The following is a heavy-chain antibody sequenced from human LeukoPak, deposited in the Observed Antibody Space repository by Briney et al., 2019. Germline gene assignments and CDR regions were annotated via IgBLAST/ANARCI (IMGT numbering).Heavy chain of an antibody. D-gene: IGHD3-3*01. CDR1: GFTFSSYG. Sequence: QPGRSLRFSCAASGFTFSSYGMHWVRQAPGKGLEWVAVISYDGSNKYYADSVKGRFTISRDNSKNTLYLQMNSLRAEDTAVYYCAKSRYDFWSGYRFENWFDPWGQGTLVTVSS. CDR3: AKSRYDFWSGYRFENWFDP. V-gene: IGHV3-30*18. CDR2: ISYDGSNK. J-gene: IGHJ5*02.